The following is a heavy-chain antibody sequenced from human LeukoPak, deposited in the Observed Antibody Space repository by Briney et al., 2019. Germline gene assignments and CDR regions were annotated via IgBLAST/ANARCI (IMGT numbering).Heavy chain of an antibody. CDR3: ARDSSPVVAAIYY. D-gene: IGHD2-15*01. V-gene: IGHV1-18*01. J-gene: IGHJ4*02. CDR1: GGTFSSYA. Sequence: RGASVKVSCKASGGTFSSYAISWVRQAPGQGLEWMGWISAYNGNTNYAQKLQGRVTMTTDTSTSTAYMELRSLRSDDTAVYYCARDSSPVVAAIYYWGQGTLVTVSS. CDR2: ISAYNGNT.